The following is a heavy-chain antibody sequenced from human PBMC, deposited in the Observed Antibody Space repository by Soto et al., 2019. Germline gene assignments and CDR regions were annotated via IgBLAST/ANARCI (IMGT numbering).Heavy chain of an antibody. CDR2: MWSDGSNK. V-gene: IGHV3-33*01. Sequence: QVQLVESGGGVVQPGRSLRLSCAASGFTFSSYGMHWVRQSPGRGLEWVAVMWSDGSNKYYADAVKGRFTISRDNSKNTLFLQMDSRSAEYTAVYYCAREGEGLDFDYWGQGTLVTVSS. D-gene: IGHD3-16*01. J-gene: IGHJ4*02. CDR3: AREGEGLDFDY. CDR1: GFTFSSYG.